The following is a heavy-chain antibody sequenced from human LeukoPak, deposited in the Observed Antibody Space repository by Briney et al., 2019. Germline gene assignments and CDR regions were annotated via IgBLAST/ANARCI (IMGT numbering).Heavy chain of an antibody. CDR2: INPNSGGT. CDR1: GYTFTGYY. D-gene: IGHD6-19*01. Sequence: GASVTVSCKASGYTFTGYYMHWVRQAPGQGLEWMGWINPNSGGTNYAQKFQGRVTMTRDTSISTAYMELSRLRSDDTAVYYCASRLPKDIAVAAYLVRTYYYYGMDVWGQGTTVTVSS. J-gene: IGHJ6*02. CDR3: ASRLPKDIAVAAYLVRTYYYYGMDV. V-gene: IGHV1-2*02.